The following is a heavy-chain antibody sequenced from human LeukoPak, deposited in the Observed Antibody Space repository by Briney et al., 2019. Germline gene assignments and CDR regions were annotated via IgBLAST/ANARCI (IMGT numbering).Heavy chain of an antibody. CDR1: GFTFSSYA. CDR3: AKEARKVGVPPFEY. J-gene: IGHJ4*02. V-gene: IGHV3-23*01. Sequence: GGSLRLSCAASGFTFSSYALSWVRQAPGKGLEWVSGISDSGRGTFYADSVKGRFTISRDNSKNTLYLQMNSLRAEDTAVYYCAKEARKVGVPPFEYWGQGTLVTVSS. D-gene: IGHD1-26*01. CDR2: ISDSGRGT.